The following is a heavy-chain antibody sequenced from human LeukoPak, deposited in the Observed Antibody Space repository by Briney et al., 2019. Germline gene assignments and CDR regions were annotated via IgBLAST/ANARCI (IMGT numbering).Heavy chain of an antibody. CDR1: GGTFSSYA. D-gene: IGHD2-2*01. CDR2: IIPIFGIA. V-gene: IGHV1-69*04. CDR3: ARDSGSSTGCCYYYYYGMDV. J-gene: IGHJ6*02. Sequence: SVKVSCKASGGTFSSYAISWVRQAPGQGLEWMGRIIPIFGIANYAQKFQGRVTITADKSTSTAYMELSSLRSEDTAVYYCARDSGSSTGCCYYYYYGMDVWGQGTTVTVSS.